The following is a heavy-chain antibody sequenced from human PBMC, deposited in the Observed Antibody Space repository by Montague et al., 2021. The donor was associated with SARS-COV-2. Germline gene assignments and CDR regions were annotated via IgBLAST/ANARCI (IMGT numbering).Heavy chain of an antibody. Sequence: SETLSLTCTVSGDSVSSTTYYWAWIRQPPGKGLEYIGTIYYSGSSYYNPSLKSRVAISVDTSKNQFSLKLDSVTAADTAVYYCAIVGGGRTFYYWGQGILVTVSS. CDR1: GDSVSSTTYY. D-gene: IGHD3-16*01. CDR3: AIVGGGRTFYY. CDR2: IYYSGSS. V-gene: IGHV4-39*07. J-gene: IGHJ4*02.